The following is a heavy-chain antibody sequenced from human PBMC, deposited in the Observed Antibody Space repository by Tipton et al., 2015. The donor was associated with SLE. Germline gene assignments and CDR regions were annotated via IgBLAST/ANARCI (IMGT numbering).Heavy chain of an antibody. CDR2: INPNSGGT. V-gene: IGHV1-2*06. CDR1: GFTFSSYW. Sequence: SCAASGFTFSSYWMSWVRQAPGQGLEWMGRINPNSGGTNYAQKFQGRVTMTRDTSISTAYMELSRLRSDDTAVYYCARDPNAEGYWGQGTLVTVSS. CDR3: ARDPNAEGY. J-gene: IGHJ4*02. D-gene: IGHD2-8*01.